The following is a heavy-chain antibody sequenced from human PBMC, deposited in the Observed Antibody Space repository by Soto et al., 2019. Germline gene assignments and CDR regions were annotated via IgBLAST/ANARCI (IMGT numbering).Heavy chain of an antibody. CDR2: IYYSGRT. CDR1: GGSVSSGRYY. Sequence: QVRLQESGPGLVKPSETLSLTCTVSGGSVSSGRYYWSWSRQPPGKGLEWIGYIYYSGRTSYNSSLKSRVTISVDTSKNQFSLKLSSVTAADTAIYYCARSGAGSGWLGGQGTLVTVSS. J-gene: IGHJ4*02. V-gene: IGHV4-61*01. D-gene: IGHD6-19*01. CDR3: ARSGAGSGWL.